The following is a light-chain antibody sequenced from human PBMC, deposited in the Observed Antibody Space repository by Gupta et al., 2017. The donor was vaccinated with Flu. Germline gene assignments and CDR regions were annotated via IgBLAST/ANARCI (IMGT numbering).Light chain of an antibody. CDR1: SSNIGNTY. V-gene: IGLV1-51*02. J-gene: IGLJ1*01. CDR2: ENN. CDR3: GTWDGSLITDV. Sequence: VLTQPPSISAAPGQSVTISCSGSSSNIGNTYVSWYQQLPGTAPKLLIYENNKRPSGIPDRFSGSKSGTSAALGITGLQTGDEADYYCGTWDGSLITDVFGTGTKVTVL.